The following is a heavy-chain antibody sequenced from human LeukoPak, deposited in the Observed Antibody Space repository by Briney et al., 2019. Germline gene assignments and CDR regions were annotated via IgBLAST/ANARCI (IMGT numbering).Heavy chain of an antibody. J-gene: IGHJ6*03. Sequence: SETLSLTCTVSGGSISSSSYYWGWIRQPPGKGLEWIGSIYYSGSTYYNPSLKSRVTISVDTSKNQFSLKLSSVTAADTAVYYCATLGYCSSTSCYRNYYYMDVWGKGTTVTISS. V-gene: IGHV4-39*01. D-gene: IGHD2-2*01. CDR3: ATLGYCSSTSCYRNYYYMDV. CDR1: GGSISSSSYY. CDR2: IYYSGST.